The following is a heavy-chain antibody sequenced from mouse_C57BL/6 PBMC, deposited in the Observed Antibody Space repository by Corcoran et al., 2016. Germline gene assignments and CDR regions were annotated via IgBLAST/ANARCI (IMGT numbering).Heavy chain of an antibody. V-gene: IGHV1-76*01. D-gene: IGHD1-1*01. CDR1: GYTFTDYY. Sequence: QVQLKQSGAELVRPGASVKLSCKASGYTFTDYYKNWVKQRPGQGLEWIARIYPGSGNTYYNEKFKGKATLTAEKSSSTAYMQLSSLTSEDSAVYFCARPYYGSSYGYWGQGTTLTVSS. CDR3: ARPYYGSSYGY. J-gene: IGHJ2*01. CDR2: IYPGSGNT.